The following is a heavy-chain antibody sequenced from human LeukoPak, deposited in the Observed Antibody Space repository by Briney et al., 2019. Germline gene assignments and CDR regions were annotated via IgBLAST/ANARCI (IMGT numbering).Heavy chain of an antibody. J-gene: IGHJ4*02. CDR2: ISSSSSYI. CDR3: AREMATEYGIDY. V-gene: IGHV3-21*01. CDR1: GFTFSSYS. Sequence: GESLRLSCAASGFTFSSYSMNWVRQAPGKGLEWVSSISSSSSYIYYADSVKGRFTISRDNAKNSLYLQMNSLRAEDTAVYYCAREMATEYGIDYWGQGTLVTVSS. D-gene: IGHD5-24*01.